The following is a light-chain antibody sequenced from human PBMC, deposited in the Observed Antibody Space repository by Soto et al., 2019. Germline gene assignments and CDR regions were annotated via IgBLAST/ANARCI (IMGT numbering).Light chain of an antibody. J-gene: IGKJ1*01. Sequence: IQLTQSPSSLSASLGDRVTITCRASQGISSYLGWYQQKPGKAPNLLIYAASTLQSGVPSRFSGGGSGTEFTLTISSLQPDDIATYYCQQSYSTPRTFGQGTEVDIK. CDR1: QGISSY. CDR2: AAS. V-gene: IGKV1-9*01. CDR3: QQSYSTPRT.